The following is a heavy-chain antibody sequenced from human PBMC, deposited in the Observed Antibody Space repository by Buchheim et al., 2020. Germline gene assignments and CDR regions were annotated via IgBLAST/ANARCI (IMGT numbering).Heavy chain of an antibody. V-gene: IGHV4-34*01. CDR1: GGSFSGYY. CDR2: INHSGST. D-gene: IGHD3-3*01. CDR3: ARGLGDFWSGYHNWFDP. Sequence: QVQLQQWGAGLLKPSETLSLTCAVYGGSFSGYYWSWIRQPPGKGLEWIGEINHSGSTNYNPSLKSRVTISVDTSKNQFSLKLSSVTAADTAVYYCARGLGDFWSGYHNWFDPWGQGTL. J-gene: IGHJ5*02.